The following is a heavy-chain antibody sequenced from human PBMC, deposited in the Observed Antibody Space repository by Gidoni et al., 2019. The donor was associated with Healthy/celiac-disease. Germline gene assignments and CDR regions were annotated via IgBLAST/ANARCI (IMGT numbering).Heavy chain of an antibody. V-gene: IGHV3-30-3*01. CDR2: RSYDGSNK. Sequence: QVQLVESGGGVVQPGRSLRLSCAASGFTFSSYAMHWVRQAPGKGLEWVAVRSYDGSNKYYADSVKGRFTISRDNSKNTLYLQMNSLRAEDTAVYYCAREHSSPPTWGYYYYYYMDVWGKGTTVTVSS. CDR1: GFTFSSYA. D-gene: IGHD6-13*01. J-gene: IGHJ6*03. CDR3: AREHSSPPTWGYYYYYYMDV.